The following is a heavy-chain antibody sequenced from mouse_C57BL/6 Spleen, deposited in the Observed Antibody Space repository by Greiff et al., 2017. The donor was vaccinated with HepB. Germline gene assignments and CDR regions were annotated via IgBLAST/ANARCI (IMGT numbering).Heavy chain of an antibody. CDR1: GYTFTSYW. CDR2: IDPPDSET. CDR3: ARRYYGSSSYWYFDV. Sequence: QVQLQQPGAELVRPGSSVKLSCKASGYTFTSYWMHWVKQRPIQGLEWIGNIDPPDSETHYNQKFKDKATLTVDKSSSTAYMQLSSLTSEDSAVYYCARRYYGSSSYWYFDVWGTGTTVTVSS. D-gene: IGHD1-1*01. V-gene: IGHV1-52*01. J-gene: IGHJ1*03.